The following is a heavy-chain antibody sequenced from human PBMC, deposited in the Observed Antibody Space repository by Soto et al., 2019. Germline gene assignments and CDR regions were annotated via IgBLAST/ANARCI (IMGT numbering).Heavy chain of an antibody. J-gene: IGHJ3*01. D-gene: IGHD4-17*01. CDR3: ARARLRAVYAFDF. V-gene: IGHV4-4*07. Sequence: SETLSLTCTVSGGSISRYCWRWIRQPSGKGLEWIGRIYPSGSTNYSPSLKSRVTISIDTSKNQFSLKLSSVTAADTAMYYCARARLRAVYAFDFWGQWTMVTVSS. CDR1: GGSISRYC. CDR2: IYPSGST.